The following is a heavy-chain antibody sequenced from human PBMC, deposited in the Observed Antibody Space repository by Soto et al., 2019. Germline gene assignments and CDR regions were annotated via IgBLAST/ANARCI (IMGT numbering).Heavy chain of an antibody. Sequence: EVQLVESGGGLVQPGGALRLSCAASGLTLSDNAMHWVRQAPGKGLEYVAGIEGGGRTDYAKSVEGRLTISRDNAKNTMYLQMGSLRPEDMAVYDCAGRYASGYDIWGQGTVVTVS. J-gene: IGHJ3*02. CDR2: IEGGGRT. CDR1: GLTLSDNA. D-gene: IGHD3-16*01. CDR3: AGRYASGYDI. V-gene: IGHV3-64*01.